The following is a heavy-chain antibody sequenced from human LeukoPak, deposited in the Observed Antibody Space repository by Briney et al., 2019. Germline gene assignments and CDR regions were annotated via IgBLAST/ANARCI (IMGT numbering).Heavy chain of an antibody. J-gene: IGHJ6*02. CDR2: ISLSGGNT. Sequence: GGSLRLSCAASGFTFSTYAMSWVRQAPGKGLEGVSAISLSGGNTYYADSVKGRFTISRDNSKNTLYLQMNSLRAEDTAVYYCAKGRAADAGYYAMDVWGQGTTVTVPS. CDR1: GFTFSTYA. D-gene: IGHD6-13*01. V-gene: IGHV3-23*01. CDR3: AKGRAADAGYYAMDV.